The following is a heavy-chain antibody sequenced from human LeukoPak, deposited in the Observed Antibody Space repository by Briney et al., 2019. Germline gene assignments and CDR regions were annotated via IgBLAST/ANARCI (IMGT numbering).Heavy chain of an antibody. D-gene: IGHD6-19*01. V-gene: IGHV3-23*01. CDR1: GFTFSSYA. CDR3: AKEGSSGWYSFFDY. J-gene: IGHJ4*02. Sequence: PGGSLRLSCAAAGFTFSSYAMSWVRQAPGKGLEWVSAISASGGSTYYADSVKGRFTISRDKSKDTLYLQMTSLRAEDTAVYYCAKEGSSGWYSFFDYWGPGTLVTVYS. CDR2: ISASGGST.